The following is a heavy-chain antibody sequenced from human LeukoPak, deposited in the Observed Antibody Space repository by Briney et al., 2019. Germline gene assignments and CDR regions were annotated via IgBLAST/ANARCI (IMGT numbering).Heavy chain of an antibody. V-gene: IGHV1-69*01. D-gene: IGHD3-3*01. CDR2: IIPIFGTA. J-gene: IGHJ6*02. CDR1: GGTFSSYA. CDR3: ARDNVLRFLGDQTTHYYYYGMDV. Sequence: SVKVSCKASGGTFSSYAISWVRQAPGQGLEWMGGIIPIFGTANYAQKFQGRVTITADESTSTAYMELSSLRSEDTAVYYCARDNVLRFLGDQTTHYYYYGMDVWGQGTTVTVSS.